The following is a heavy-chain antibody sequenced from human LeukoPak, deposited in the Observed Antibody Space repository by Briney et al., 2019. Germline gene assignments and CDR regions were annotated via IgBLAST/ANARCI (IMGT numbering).Heavy chain of an antibody. CDR1: GGSISSSSYY. J-gene: IGHJ6*02. Sequence: PSETLSLTCTVSGGSISSSSYYWGWIRQPPGKGLEWIGSIYYSGSTYYNPSLKSRVTISVDTSKNQFSLKLSSVTAADTAVYYCARHKPDIVVVPAARNYYYYGMDVWGRGTTVTVSS. CDR3: ARHKPDIVVVPAARNYYYYGMDV. CDR2: IYYSGST. V-gene: IGHV4-39*01. D-gene: IGHD2-2*01.